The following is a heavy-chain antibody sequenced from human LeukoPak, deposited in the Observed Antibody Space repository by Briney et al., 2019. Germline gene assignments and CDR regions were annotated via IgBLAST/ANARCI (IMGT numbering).Heavy chain of an antibody. J-gene: IGHJ4*02. Sequence: PSGSLSLSCAASGFTFSSYGTNWGRQPPRKGQERVAVIWYDGSNKYYADSVKGRFTISRDNSKNTLYLQMNSLRAEDTAVYYCARSNQLLGFVLDYWGQGTLVTVSS. CDR1: GFTFSSYG. CDR3: ARSNQLLGFVLDY. CDR2: IWYDGSNK. V-gene: IGHV3-33*01. D-gene: IGHD2-2*01.